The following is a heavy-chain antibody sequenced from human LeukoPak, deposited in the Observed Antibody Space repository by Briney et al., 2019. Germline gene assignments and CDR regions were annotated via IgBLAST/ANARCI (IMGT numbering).Heavy chain of an antibody. CDR2: ISGSGGST. Sequence: GGSLRLSCAASGFTFSSYAMSWVRQAPGKGLEWVSAISGSGGSTYYADSVKGRFTISRDNSKNTLYLQMNSLRAEDTAVYYCAREAQNEGPNSEYFQHWGQGTLVTVSS. CDR3: AREAQNEGPNSEYFQH. J-gene: IGHJ1*01. V-gene: IGHV3-23*01. D-gene: IGHD1-1*01. CDR1: GFTFSSYA.